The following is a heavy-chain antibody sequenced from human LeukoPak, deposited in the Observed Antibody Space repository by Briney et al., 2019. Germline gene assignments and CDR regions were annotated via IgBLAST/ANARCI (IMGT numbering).Heavy chain of an antibody. CDR2: INHSGST. D-gene: IGHD5-18*01. CDR1: GGSFSGYY. Sequence: SETLSPTCAVYGGSFSGYYWSWIRQPPGKGLEWIGEINHSGSTNYNPSLKSRVTISVDTSKNQFSLKLSSVTAADTAVYYCARVGYSYGSAFDIWGQGTMVTVSS. CDR3: ARVGYSYGSAFDI. J-gene: IGHJ3*02. V-gene: IGHV4-34*01.